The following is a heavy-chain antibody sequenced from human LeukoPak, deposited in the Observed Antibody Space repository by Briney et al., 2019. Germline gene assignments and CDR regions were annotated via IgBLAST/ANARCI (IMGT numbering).Heavy chain of an antibody. CDR3: ARGTGWPQFDY. CDR1: GDSVFTDSVA. J-gene: IGHJ4*02. D-gene: IGHD6-19*01. V-gene: IGHV6-1*01. Sequence: SQTLSLTCAISGDSVFTDSVAWNWIRQSPSRGLEWLGRTYYRSTWYNDYAVSVKGRITVNPDTSKNQFSLQLNSVTPEDTAVYYCARGTGWPQFDYWGQGTLVTVSS. CDR2: TYYRSTWYN.